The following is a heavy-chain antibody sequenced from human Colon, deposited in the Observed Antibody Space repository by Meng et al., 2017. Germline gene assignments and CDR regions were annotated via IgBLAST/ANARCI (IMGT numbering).Heavy chain of an antibody. V-gene: IGHV4-61*08. J-gene: IGHJ4*02. D-gene: IGHD1-26*01. CDR3: ARDHMGSLDY. CDR2: AST. CDR1: GGSVSSAGYQ. Sequence: HVPVQGSGPGLVRPSETLTLCCSVSGGSVSSAGYQWSWIRQPPGKGLEWIGYASTNYNPSLKSPVNISVDTSKNQFSLWLTSVTAADTAVYYCARDHMGSLDYWGQGILVTVSS.